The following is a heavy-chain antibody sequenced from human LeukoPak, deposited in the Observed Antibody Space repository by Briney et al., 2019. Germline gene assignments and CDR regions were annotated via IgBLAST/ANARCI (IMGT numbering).Heavy chain of an antibody. V-gene: IGHV3-48*01. CDR2: ISSSSSTI. Sequence: QAGGSLRLSCAASGFTFSSYSMNWVRQAPGKGLEWVSYISSSSSTIYYADSVKGRFTNSRDNAKNSLYLQMNSLRAEDTAVYYCARDKLPDYSSSSSGWFDPWGQGTLVTVSS. CDR3: ARDKLPDYSSSSSGWFDP. J-gene: IGHJ5*02. D-gene: IGHD6-6*01. CDR1: GFTFSSYS.